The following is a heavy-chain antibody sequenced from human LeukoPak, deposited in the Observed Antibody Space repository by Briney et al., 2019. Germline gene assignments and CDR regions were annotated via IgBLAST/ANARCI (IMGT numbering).Heavy chain of an antibody. J-gene: IGHJ4*02. CDR2: INPNSGGE. CDR1: GYTFTGYY. D-gene: IGHD1-26*01. CDR3: ARDVPRGGSLGGYFDY. Sequence: ASVKVSCKTSGYTFTGYYMHWVRQAPGQGLEWMGRINPNSGGENYAQKFQGRVPMTRDTYISTDNLELRRLRSEDTAVYYCARDVPRGGSLGGYFDYWGQGTLVTVSS. V-gene: IGHV1-2*06.